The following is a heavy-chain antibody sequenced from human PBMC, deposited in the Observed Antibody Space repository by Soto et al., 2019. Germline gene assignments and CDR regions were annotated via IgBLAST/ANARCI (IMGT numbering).Heavy chain of an antibody. J-gene: IGHJ3*02. CDR1: GYTFTSYY. V-gene: IGHV1-8*01. CDR2: MNPNSGNT. Sequence: QVQLVQSGAEVKKPGASVKVSCKASGYTFTSYYINWVRQAPGQGLEWMGWMNPNSGNTGYAQKCRGRVTRTRNTSIGTAYMERSSLRSEDTAVYYCASGPGRYGDHSDSFDNWGQGTLVTVSS. CDR3: ASGPGRYGDHSDSFDN. D-gene: IGHD5-18*01.